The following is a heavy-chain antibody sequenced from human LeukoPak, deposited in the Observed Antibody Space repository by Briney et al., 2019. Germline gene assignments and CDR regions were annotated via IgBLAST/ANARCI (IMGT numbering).Heavy chain of an antibody. D-gene: IGHD3-3*01. CDR2: ISYDGSNK. V-gene: IGHV3-30-3*01. J-gene: IGHJ4*02. Sequence: GGSLRLSCAASGFTFSSYAMHWVRQAPGKGLEWVAVISYDGSNKYYADSVKGRFIISRDNSKNTLYLQMNSLTAEDTAVYYCARDRVFLEWLLPFDYWGQGTLVTVSS. CDR1: GFTFSSYA. CDR3: ARDRVFLEWLLPFDY.